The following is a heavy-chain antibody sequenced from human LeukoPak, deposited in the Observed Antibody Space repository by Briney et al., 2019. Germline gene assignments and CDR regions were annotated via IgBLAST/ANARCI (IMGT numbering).Heavy chain of an antibody. V-gene: IGHV3-23*01. J-gene: IGHJ4*02. Sequence: AGGSLRLSCAASGFTFSSYAMSWVRQAPGKGLEWVSAISGSGGSTYYADSVKGRFTISRDNSKNTLYLQMNSLKTEDTAVYYCTTGKYGDYAFDYWGQGTLVTVSS. CDR3: TTGKYGDYAFDY. D-gene: IGHD4-17*01. CDR2: ISGSGGST. CDR1: GFTFSSYA.